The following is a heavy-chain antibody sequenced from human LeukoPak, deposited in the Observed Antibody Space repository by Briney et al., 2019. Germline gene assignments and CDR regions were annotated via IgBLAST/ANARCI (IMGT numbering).Heavy chain of an antibody. D-gene: IGHD6-13*01. CDR1: GGSISSGGYS. Sequence: PSETLSLTCAVSGGSISSGGYSWSWIRQPPGKGLEWIGYIYHSGSTYYNPSLKSRVTISVDRSKNQFSLKLSSVTAADTAVYYRARHNGGSSWYYYYYYGMDVWGQGTTVTVSS. J-gene: IGHJ6*02. CDR3: ARHNGGSSWYYYYYYGMDV. V-gene: IGHV4-30-2*01. CDR2: IYHSGST.